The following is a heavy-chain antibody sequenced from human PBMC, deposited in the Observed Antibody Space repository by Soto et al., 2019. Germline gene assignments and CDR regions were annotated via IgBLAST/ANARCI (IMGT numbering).Heavy chain of an antibody. Sequence: LSETLSLTCVVYGGSFSCYYGSWIRQSPRKGLEWFGGINHRGSTNYNPSLESRVTISVDTSKNQFSLKLPSVTAADTAMYYCARDGFCTSTTCRVGNWFDPWGQGTLVTVS. CDR1: GGSFSCYY. D-gene: IGHD2-2*01. V-gene: IGHV4-34*01. CDR3: ARDGFCTSTTCRVGNWFDP. J-gene: IGHJ5*02. CDR2: INHRGST.